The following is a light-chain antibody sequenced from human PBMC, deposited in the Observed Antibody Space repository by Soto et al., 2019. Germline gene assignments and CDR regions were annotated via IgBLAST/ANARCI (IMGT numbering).Light chain of an antibody. Sequence: DIQLTQSPSFLSASVGDRVTITCRASQGISSYLAWYQQKPGKAPKLLIYAASTLQSGVPSRFSGSGSGTEFTLTISSLQPEDFATYYCQQLNNYPWTCGQGTTVEIK. J-gene: IGKJ1*01. CDR2: AAS. CDR3: QQLNNYPWT. V-gene: IGKV1-9*01. CDR1: QGISSY.